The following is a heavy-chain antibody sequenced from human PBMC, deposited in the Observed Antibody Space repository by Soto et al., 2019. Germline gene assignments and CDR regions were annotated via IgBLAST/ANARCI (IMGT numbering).Heavy chain of an antibody. Sequence: SETLSLTCTVSGGSISSSSYYWGWIRQPPGKELEWIGSIYYSGNTYYNPSLKSRVTISVDTSKNQFSLKLSSVTAADTAVYYCARHQGGLTVFCVVHPLFDYWGRGTLLTIT. V-gene: IGHV4-39*01. CDR3: ARHQGGLTVFCVVHPLFDY. J-gene: IGHJ4*02. CDR1: GGSISSSSYY. CDR2: IYYSGNT. D-gene: IGHD3-3*01.